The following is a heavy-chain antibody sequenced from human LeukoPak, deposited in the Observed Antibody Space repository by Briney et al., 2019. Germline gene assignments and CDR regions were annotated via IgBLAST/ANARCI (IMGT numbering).Heavy chain of an antibody. V-gene: IGHV3-21*01. CDR3: ASSSLTEGIAAAGADY. D-gene: IGHD6-13*01. CDR1: GFTFGSYS. Sequence: GGSLRLSCAASGFTFGSYSMNWVRQAPGKGLEWVSSISSGSSYIYYADSVKGRFTISRDNAKNSLYLQMNSLRAEDTAVYYCASSSLTEGIAAAGADYWGQGTLVTVSS. J-gene: IGHJ4*02. CDR2: ISSGSSYI.